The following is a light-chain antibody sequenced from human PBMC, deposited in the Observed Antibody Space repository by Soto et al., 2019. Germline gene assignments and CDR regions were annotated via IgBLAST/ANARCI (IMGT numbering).Light chain of an antibody. CDR2: EVS. Sequence: QSALTQPASVSGSPGQSITISCTGTSSDVGGYNYVSWYQQHPGKAPKLMIYEVSNRPSGVSNRFSGSKSGNTASLTITGLQADDEADYYSSSYTSSSTLVFGGGTKLTVL. CDR3: SSYTSSSTLV. J-gene: IGLJ3*02. V-gene: IGLV2-14*01. CDR1: SSDVGGYNY.